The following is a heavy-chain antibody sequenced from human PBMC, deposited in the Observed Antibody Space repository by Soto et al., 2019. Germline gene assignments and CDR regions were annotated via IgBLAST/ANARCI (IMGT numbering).Heavy chain of an antibody. CDR1: GYTFTSYG. J-gene: IGHJ6*02. CDR3: GRDLYQSVFYYGMDV. Sequence: QVKVMQSGAEVKKPGASVKVSGKASGYTFTSYGISWVRQAPGQGLEWMGWISTYKGNTNYAQKLQGRVTMTTDTSTSTAYMELRSLRSDDTAVYYCGRDLYQSVFYYGMDVWGQGTTVTVSS. V-gene: IGHV1-18*01. D-gene: IGHD2-2*01. CDR2: ISTYKGNT.